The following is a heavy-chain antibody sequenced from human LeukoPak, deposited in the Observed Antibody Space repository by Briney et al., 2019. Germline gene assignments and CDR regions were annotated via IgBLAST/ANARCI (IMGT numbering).Heavy chain of an antibody. V-gene: IGHV3-64*01. J-gene: IGHJ4*02. CDR2: INTDGRIT. D-gene: IGHD1-26*01. Sequence: GSLRLSCVASGFSFRNYAIHWVRQAPGKGLEYVSVINTDGRITYYAYSVKGRFTISRDNSKNTVYLQMGSLRGEDMAVYYCTRDGGSFCDFHYWGQGALVTVSS. CDR3: TRDGGSFCDFHY. CDR1: GFSFRNYA.